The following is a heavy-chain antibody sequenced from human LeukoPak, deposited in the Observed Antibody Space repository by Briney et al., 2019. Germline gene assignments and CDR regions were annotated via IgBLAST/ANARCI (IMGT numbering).Heavy chain of an antibody. J-gene: IGHJ4*02. CDR3: ARDTYCSGDSCYSYYFDY. D-gene: IGHD2-15*01. CDR2: MNPIFGTA. CDR1: GYTFTSYD. Sequence: SVKVSCKASGYTFTSYDINWVRQATGQGLEWMGWMNPIFGTANYAQKFQGRVTITADESTSTAYMELSSLRSEDTAVYYCARDTYCSGDSCYSYYFDYWGQGTLVTVSS. V-gene: IGHV1-69*13.